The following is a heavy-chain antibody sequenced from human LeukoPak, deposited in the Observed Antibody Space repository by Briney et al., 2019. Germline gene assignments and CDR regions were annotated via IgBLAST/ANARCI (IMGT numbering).Heavy chain of an antibody. CDR3: ARRAYNYVYFDY. D-gene: IGHD5-24*01. V-gene: IGHV4-38-2*01. CDR1: GSSISSDYY. J-gene: IGHJ4*02. CDR2: IYHSGRT. Sequence: PSETLSLTCAVSGSSISSDYYWGWIRQPPGKGLEWIGSIYHSGRTYYNPSLKSRVSISVDTSKNQFSLKLTSVTAADTAVYYCARRAYNYVYFDYWGQGTLATVSS.